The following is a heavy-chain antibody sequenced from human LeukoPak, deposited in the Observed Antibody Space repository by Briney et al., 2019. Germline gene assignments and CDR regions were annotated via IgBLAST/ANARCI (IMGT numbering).Heavy chain of an antibody. Sequence: GGSLRLSCAASGFTFSSYAMSWVRQAPGKGLEWVSAISGSGGSTYFADSVKGRFTISRDNSKNTLYLQMNSLRAEDTAVYYCAKGGPSGYSSGWYVSNWFDPWGQGTLVTVSS. J-gene: IGHJ5*02. V-gene: IGHV3-23*01. D-gene: IGHD6-19*01. CDR3: AKGGPSGYSSGWYVSNWFDP. CDR2: ISGSGGST. CDR1: GFTFSSYA.